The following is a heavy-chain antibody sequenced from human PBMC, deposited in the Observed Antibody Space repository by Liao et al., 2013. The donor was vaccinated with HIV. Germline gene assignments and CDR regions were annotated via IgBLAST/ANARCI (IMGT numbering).Heavy chain of an antibody. Sequence: QVQLQESGTGLLKPSETLSLTCTVSGASLSSHYWSWIRQTPGKGLDWMGYIYYSGTTNYNPTLKSRVTITIDTSKNQFSLTLKSVTPADTAVYYCARAPMIKDDYYYFYMDVWGKGPRSPSP. V-gene: IGHV4-59*11. CDR2: IYYSGTT. D-gene: IGHD3-22*01. CDR3: ARAPMIKDDYYYFYMDV. CDR1: GASLSSHY. J-gene: IGHJ6*03.